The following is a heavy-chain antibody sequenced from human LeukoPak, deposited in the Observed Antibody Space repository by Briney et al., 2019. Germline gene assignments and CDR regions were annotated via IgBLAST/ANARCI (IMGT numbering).Heavy chain of an antibody. CDR3: AKDLRVAPLSSSWYF. CDR1: GITFSSYG. Sequence: GGSLRLYCAGSGITFSSYGKHWVGQASRMGLGWVAVISYDGSNKYYAVSVKVRYTICRDNSKNTLYLQMNSLRAEDRAVYYCAKDLRVAPLSSSWYFWGQGTLVTVSS. J-gene: IGHJ4*02. CDR2: ISYDGSNK. D-gene: IGHD6-13*01. V-gene: IGHV3-30*18.